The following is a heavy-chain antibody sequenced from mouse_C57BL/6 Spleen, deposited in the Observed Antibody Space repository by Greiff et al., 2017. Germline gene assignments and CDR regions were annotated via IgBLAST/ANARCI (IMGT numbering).Heavy chain of an antibody. CDR3: AREGYGNYEGY. D-gene: IGHD2-10*02. Sequence: VQLQQSGPELVKPGASVKISCKASGYTFTDYYMNWVKQSHGKSLEWIGDINPNNGGTSYNQKFKGKATLTVDKSSSTAYMELRSLTSEDSAVYYCAREGYGNYEGYWGQGTTLTVSS. CDR2: INPNNGGT. J-gene: IGHJ2*01. V-gene: IGHV1-26*01. CDR1: GYTFTDYY.